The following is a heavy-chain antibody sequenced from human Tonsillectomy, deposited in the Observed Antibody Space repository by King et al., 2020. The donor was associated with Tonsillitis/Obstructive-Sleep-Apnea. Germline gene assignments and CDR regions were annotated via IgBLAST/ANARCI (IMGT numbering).Heavy chain of an antibody. CDR1: GFTFRSYH. CDR3: ARGLFGVVTV. CDR2: INNSSSYI. V-gene: IGHV3-21*01. D-gene: IGHD3-3*01. J-gene: IGHJ4*02. Sequence: VQLVESGGGLVKPGGSLRLSCAASGFTFRSYHMLWVRQARGKALVWVSSINNSSSYIYYADSVKGRFTISRDNAKNSLYLQMNSLRAEDTAVYYCARGLFGVVTVWGQGTLVTVSS.